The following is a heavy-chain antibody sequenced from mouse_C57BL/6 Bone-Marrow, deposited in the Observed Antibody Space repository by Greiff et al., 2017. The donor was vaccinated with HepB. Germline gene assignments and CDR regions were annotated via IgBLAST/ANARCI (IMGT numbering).Heavy chain of an antibody. CDR1: GYTFPGYW. CDR2: ILPGSGST. V-gene: IGHV1-9*01. CDR3: ARYPPHAMDY. Sequence: VKLMESGAELMKPGASVKLSCKATGYTFPGYWIEWVKQRPGHGLEWIGEILPGSGSTNYTEKFKGKATFTADTSSNTADMQLSSLTTEDSARYYWARYPPHAMDYWGQGTSVTVSS. J-gene: IGHJ4*01.